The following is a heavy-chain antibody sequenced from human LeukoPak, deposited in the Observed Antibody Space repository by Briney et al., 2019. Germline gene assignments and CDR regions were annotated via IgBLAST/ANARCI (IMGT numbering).Heavy chain of an antibody. CDR3: ARHIAPGYSSGWYIDY. J-gene: IGHJ4*02. CDR2: IYPGDSDT. Sequence: MLEESLKISCKGSGYSFTSYWINWVRQMPGKGLEWMGIIYPGDSDTRYSPSFQGQVTISADKSISTAYLQWSSLKASDTAMYYCARHIAPGYSSGWYIDYWGQGTLVTVSS. D-gene: IGHD6-19*01. CDR1: GYSFTSYW. V-gene: IGHV5-51*01.